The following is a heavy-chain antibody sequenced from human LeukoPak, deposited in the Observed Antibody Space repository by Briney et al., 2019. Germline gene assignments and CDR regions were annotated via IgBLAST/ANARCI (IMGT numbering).Heavy chain of an antibody. Sequence: SETLSLTCTVSGGSISSTTYYWGWIRQPPGKGLEWIGRIYHSGSTYYNPSLKSRVTMSVDTSKNQFSLKLNSVTAADTAVYYCASCPSGSYYPRWGQGTLVTVSS. CDR3: ASCPSGSYYPR. CDR1: GGSISSTTYY. V-gene: IGHV4-39*07. J-gene: IGHJ4*02. CDR2: IYHSGST. D-gene: IGHD3-10*01.